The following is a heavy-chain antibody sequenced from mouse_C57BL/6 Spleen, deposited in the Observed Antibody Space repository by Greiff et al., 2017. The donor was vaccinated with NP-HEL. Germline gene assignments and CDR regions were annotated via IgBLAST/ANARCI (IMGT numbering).Heavy chain of an antibody. Sequence: QVQLKESGPGLVAPSQSLSITCTVSGFSLTSYGVHWVRQPPGKGLEWLVVIWSDGSTTYNSALKSRLSISKDNSKSQVFLKMNSLQTDDTAMYYWARHGGYGRDYYAMDYWGQGTSVTVSS. J-gene: IGHJ4*01. CDR2: IWSDGST. CDR1: GFSLTSYG. V-gene: IGHV2-6-1*01. CDR3: ARHGGYGRDYYAMDY. D-gene: IGHD2-2*01.